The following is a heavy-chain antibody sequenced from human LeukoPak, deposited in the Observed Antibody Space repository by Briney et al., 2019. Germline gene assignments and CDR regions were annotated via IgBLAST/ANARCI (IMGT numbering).Heavy chain of an antibody. CDR2: ISAGGGST. V-gene: IGHV3-23*01. CDR3: GTIRGVCAFDM. J-gene: IGHJ3*02. Sequence: GGSLRLSCAASGLTFSNYAMTWGRQAPGKGLEWVSRISAGGGSTYYADSVKGRFTISRDNSKSTLYLQMNSLRAEDTALYYCGTIRGVCAFDMWGPGTMVTVSP. CDR1: GLTFSNYA. D-gene: IGHD3-10*01.